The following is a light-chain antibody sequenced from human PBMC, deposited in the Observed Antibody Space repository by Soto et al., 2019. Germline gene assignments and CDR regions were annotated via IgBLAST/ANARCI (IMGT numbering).Light chain of an antibody. CDR3: GSYAGSSTRVV. J-gene: IGLJ2*01. CDR2: EVN. CDR1: SSDIGAY. Sequence: QSALTQPPSASGSPGQSVTFSCTGTSSDIGAYVSWYQHHPGKAPKLVISEVNKRPSGVPDRFSGSKSGNTASLTVSGLQAEDEADYYCGSYAGSSTRVVFGGGTKLTVL. V-gene: IGLV2-8*01.